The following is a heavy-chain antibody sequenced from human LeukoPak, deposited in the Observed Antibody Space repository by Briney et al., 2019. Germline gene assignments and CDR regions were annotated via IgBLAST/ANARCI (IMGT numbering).Heavy chain of an antibody. CDR3: AKCSGGNCYHSDDH. CDR2: ISSGSRYI. V-gene: IGHV3-21*01. CDR1: GFTFSAHS. Sequence: GGSLRLSCAASGFTFSAHSRNWVRQAPGKGLEWVSSISSGSRYIYYADSVKGRFTISRDNAKDSLYLQMNSLRAEDTAVYYCAKCSGGNCYHSDDHWGQGTLVTVSP. J-gene: IGHJ5*02. D-gene: IGHD2-15*01.